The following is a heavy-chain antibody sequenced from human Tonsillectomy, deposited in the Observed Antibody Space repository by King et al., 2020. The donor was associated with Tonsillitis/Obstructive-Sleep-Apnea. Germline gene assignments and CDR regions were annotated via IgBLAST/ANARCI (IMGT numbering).Heavy chain of an antibody. CDR2: ISSSSSYI. Sequence: VQLVESGGGLVKPGVSLRLSCAASGFTFSSYSMNWVRQAPGKGLEWVSSISSSSSYIYYADSVKGRFTISRDNAKNSLYLQMNSLGAEETAVYYCARDGERDYGSGSYYIIYYYYYMDVWGKGTTVTVSS. D-gene: IGHD3-10*01. V-gene: IGHV3-21*01. CDR1: GFTFSSYS. J-gene: IGHJ6*03. CDR3: ARDGERDYGSGSYYIIYYYYYMDV.